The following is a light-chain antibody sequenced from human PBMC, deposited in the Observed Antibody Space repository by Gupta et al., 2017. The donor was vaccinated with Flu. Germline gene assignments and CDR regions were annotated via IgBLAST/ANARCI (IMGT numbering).Light chain of an antibody. CDR2: AAS. Sequence: DIQMSQSPSLVSASVGDRVTITCRASQDIGSWLAWYQQAPGKAPKVLVSAASSLESGVPSRFSGSGYGTDFTLIITSLQPEDFATYFCLQANTFPLTFGGGTQVEMK. J-gene: IGKJ4*01. CDR1: QDIGSW. CDR3: LQANTFPLT. V-gene: IGKV1-12*01.